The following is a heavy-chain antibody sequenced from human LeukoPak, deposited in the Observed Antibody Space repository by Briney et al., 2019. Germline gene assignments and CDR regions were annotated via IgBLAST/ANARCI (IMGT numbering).Heavy chain of an antibody. CDR1: GGSISSGGYY. J-gene: IGHJ5*02. D-gene: IGHD2-15*01. CDR3: ARDPGGPYCSGGSCTNWFDP. CDR2: IYHSGST. V-gene: IGHV4-31*03. Sequence: SETLSLTCTVSGGSISSGGYYWSWIRQHPGKGLEWIGYIYHSGSTYYNPSLKSRVTISVDTSKNQFSLKLSSVTAADTAVYYCARDPGGPYCSGGSCTNWFDPWGQGTLVTVSS.